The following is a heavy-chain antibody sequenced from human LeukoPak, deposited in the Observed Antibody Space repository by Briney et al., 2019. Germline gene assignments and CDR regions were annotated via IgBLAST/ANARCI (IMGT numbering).Heavy chain of an antibody. Sequence: GGSLRLSCAASGFTISSHWMSWVRQAPRKGLERVANIKQDGSEKYYVDSVKGRFTISRVNAKNSLYLQMNSLRAEDTAVYYCARAGTILWWELLPPYYFDYWGQGTLVTVSS. J-gene: IGHJ4*02. CDR3: ARAGTILWWELLPPYYFDY. CDR1: GFTISSHW. D-gene: IGHD1-26*01. CDR2: IKQDGSEK. V-gene: IGHV3-7*01.